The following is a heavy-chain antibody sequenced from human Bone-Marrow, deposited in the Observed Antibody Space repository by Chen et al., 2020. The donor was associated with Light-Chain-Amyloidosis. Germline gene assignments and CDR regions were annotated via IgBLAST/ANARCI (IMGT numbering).Heavy chain of an antibody. CDR3: TRKGGYFDF. J-gene: IGHJ4*02. V-gene: IGHV3-23*04. CDR2: VSGSTVST. D-gene: IGHD3-10*01. CDR1: GFTFSSYS. Sequence: VQLVESGGGVVQPGRSLRLSCAAFGFTFSSYSIHWVRQAPGKGLEWVSTVSGSTVSTYYAGAVKGRFIISRDNSKSTLYLQMNSLRAGDTAVYFCTRKGGYFDFWGQGSLVTVSS.